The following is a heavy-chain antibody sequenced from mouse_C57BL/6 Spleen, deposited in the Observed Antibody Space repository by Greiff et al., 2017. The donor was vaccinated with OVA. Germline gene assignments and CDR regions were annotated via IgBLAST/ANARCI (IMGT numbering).Heavy chain of an antibody. CDR1: GYTFTSYW. Sequence: VQLQQPGAELVKPGASVKLSCKASGYTFTSYWMHWVKQRPGQGLEWIGMIHPNSGSTKYNEKFKSKATLTVDKSSSTAYMQLSSLTSEDSAVYYCARWEAPYAMDYWGQGTSVTVSS. D-gene: IGHD3-2*02. CDR2: IHPNSGST. CDR3: ARWEAPYAMDY. V-gene: IGHV1-64*01. J-gene: IGHJ4*01.